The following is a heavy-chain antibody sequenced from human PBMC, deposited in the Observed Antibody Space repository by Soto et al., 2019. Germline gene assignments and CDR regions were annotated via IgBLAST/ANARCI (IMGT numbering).Heavy chain of an antibody. V-gene: IGHV3-30*04. Sequence: GGSLRLSCAASGFTFSSYAMHWVRQAPGKGLEWVALISYDGSIKYTAESVEGRFSISRDNSKNTLYLDMNSLRSEDTAVYFCARGGDFNLLDLAYNWFGPWGQGT. J-gene: IGHJ5*02. CDR2: ISYDGSIK. CDR3: ARGGDFNLLDLAYNWFGP. D-gene: IGHD3-16*01. CDR1: GFTFSSYA.